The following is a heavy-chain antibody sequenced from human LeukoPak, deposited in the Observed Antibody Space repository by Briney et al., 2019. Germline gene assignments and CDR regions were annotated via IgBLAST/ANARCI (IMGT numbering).Heavy chain of an antibody. V-gene: IGHV4-30-2*01. CDR3: ARDVRIDDYRDWFDP. CDR2: IYHSGST. CDR1: GGSISSGGYY. Sequence: PSETLSLTCTVSGGSISSGGYYWSWIRQPPGKGLEWIGYIYHSGSTYYNPSLKSRVTISVDRSKNQFSLKLSSVTAADTAVYYCARDVRIDDYRDWFDPWGQGTLVTVSS. J-gene: IGHJ5*02. D-gene: IGHD4-11*01.